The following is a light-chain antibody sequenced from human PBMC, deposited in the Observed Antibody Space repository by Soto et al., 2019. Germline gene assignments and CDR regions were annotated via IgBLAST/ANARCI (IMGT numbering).Light chain of an antibody. CDR3: CSYAGSSTYV. V-gene: IGLV2-23*02. CDR2: DVT. Sequence: QSVLTQPASVSGSPGQSITISCTGTSSDVGGYNYVSWYQQNPGKAPNRMIYDVTKRPSGVSNRFSGSKSGNAASLTISGLQSEDETDYYCCSYAGSSTYVFGTGTKVTVL. CDR1: SSDVGGYNY. J-gene: IGLJ1*01.